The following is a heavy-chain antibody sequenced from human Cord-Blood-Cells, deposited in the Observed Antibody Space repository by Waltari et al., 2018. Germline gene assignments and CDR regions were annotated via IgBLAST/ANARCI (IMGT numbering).Heavy chain of an antibody. Sequence: QVQLVESGGGVVQSGRSLRLSCAASGFTFSSYGMHWVRQAPGKGLEWVAVISYDGSNKYYADSVKGRFTISRDNSKNTLYLQMNSLRAEDTAVYYCAKGSQNLDYWGQGTLVTVSS. CDR3: AKGSQNLDY. J-gene: IGHJ4*02. CDR1: GFTFSSYG. CDR2: ISYDGSNK. V-gene: IGHV3-30*18.